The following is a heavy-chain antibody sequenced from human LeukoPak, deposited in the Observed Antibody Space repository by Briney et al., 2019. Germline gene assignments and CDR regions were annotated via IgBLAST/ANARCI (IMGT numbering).Heavy chain of an antibody. CDR3: ARRPTGDPKFDY. J-gene: IGHJ4*02. CDR2: ICSSGRT. V-gene: IGHV4-59*08. Sequence: SEPLSLTCSVSGGSISNYYWTWIRQPPGKGLEWVSYICSSGRTYYNPSLYTRVTISVDTSKNRFSLKLSTVSAADTAVYYCARRPTGDPKFDYWGRGTLDPVSS. CDR1: GGSISNYY. D-gene: IGHD7-27*01.